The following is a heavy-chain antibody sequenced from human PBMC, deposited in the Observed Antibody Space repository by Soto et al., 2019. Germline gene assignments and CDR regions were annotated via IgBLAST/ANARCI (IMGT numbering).Heavy chain of an antibody. J-gene: IGHJ5*02. Sequence: HPGGSLRLSCAASGFTFSSYAMHWVRQAPGKGLEWVAVISYDGSNKYYADSVKGRFTISRDNSKNTLYLQMNSLRAEDTAVYYCARGSAYYDSTKSLNWFDPWGQGTLVTVSS. D-gene: IGHD3-22*01. V-gene: IGHV3-30-3*01. CDR1: GFTFSSYA. CDR2: ISYDGSNK. CDR3: ARGSAYYDSTKSLNWFDP.